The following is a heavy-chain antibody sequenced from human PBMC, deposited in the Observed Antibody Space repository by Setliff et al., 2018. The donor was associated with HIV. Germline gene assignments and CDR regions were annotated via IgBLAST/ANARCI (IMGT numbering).Heavy chain of an antibody. CDR2: IYTSGST. CDR1: GGSISSGSYY. Sequence: PSETLSLTCTVSGGSISSGSYYWSWIRQPAGKGLEWIGHIYTSGSTNYKPSLKSRATISVDTPKNQISLNLRSVTAADAAVYYCARGWQLEFPGTYYYYMDVWGKGTTVTVSS. V-gene: IGHV4-61*09. J-gene: IGHJ6*03. D-gene: IGHD3-3*01. CDR3: ARGWQLEFPGTYYYYMDV.